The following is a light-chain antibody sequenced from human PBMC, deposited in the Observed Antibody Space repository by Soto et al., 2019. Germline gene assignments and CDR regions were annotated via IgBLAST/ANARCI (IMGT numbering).Light chain of an antibody. J-gene: IGKJ3*01. CDR3: QKYNSEPLA. CDR2: AAS. V-gene: IGKV1-9*01. CDR1: QRISSY. Sequence: QLPWFLSSLSAXVGDXVTIXXRTSQRISSYLSWYQQKPGKAPKLLIYAASTLQSGVPSRFSASGSGTEFTLTISSLQPEDVATYYCQKYNSEPLAFGPGT.